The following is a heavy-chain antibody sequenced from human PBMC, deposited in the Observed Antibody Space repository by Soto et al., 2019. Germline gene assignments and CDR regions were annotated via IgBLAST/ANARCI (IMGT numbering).Heavy chain of an antibody. V-gene: IGHV3-23*01. CDR1: GFTFNTYA. CDR3: ARAPAGAVTNPFDY. CDR2: ISGRGGNA. Sequence: EVQLLESGGGLVQPGGSLRLSCAASGFTFNTYAMSWVRQAPGKGLVWVSAISGRGGNAYYADSVKGRFTISRDNSMSTLFLQMYSLRAEDAAIYYCARAPAGAVTNPFDYWGQGTLVTVS. D-gene: IGHD4-17*01. J-gene: IGHJ4*02.